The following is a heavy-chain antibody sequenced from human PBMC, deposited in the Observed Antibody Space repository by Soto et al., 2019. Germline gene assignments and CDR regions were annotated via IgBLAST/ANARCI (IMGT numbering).Heavy chain of an antibody. CDR1: GYTFTSYG. V-gene: IGHV1-18*01. D-gene: IGHD1-26*01. CDR2: ISAYNGNT. Sequence: ASVKVSCKASGYTFTSYGISWVRQAPGQGLEWMGWISAYNGNTNYAQKLQGRVTMTTDTSTSTAYMELRSLRSDDTAVYYCARDGSVGATATYYYYYGMDVWGQGTTVTVSS. CDR3: ARDGSVGATATYYYYYGMDV. J-gene: IGHJ6*02.